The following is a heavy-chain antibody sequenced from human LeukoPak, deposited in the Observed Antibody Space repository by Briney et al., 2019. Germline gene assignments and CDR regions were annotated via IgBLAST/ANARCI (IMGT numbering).Heavy chain of an antibody. D-gene: IGHD4-17*01. J-gene: IGHJ4*02. CDR1: SGSVNSGSYY. V-gene: IGHV4-61*01. Sequence: KPSETLSLTCTVSSGSVNSGSYYWNWIRQPPGKGLEWIGYIYYSGGTNYNPPLKSRVTISGDTSKNQFSLKLSSVTAADTAVYYCARGTVTRDYFDYWGQGTLVTVSS. CDR2: IYYSGGT. CDR3: ARGTVTRDYFDY.